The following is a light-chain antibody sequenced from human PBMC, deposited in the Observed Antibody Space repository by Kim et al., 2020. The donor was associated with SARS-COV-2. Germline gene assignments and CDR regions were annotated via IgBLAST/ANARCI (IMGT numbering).Light chain of an antibody. CDR2: DAS. CDR1: QDINNY. J-gene: IGKJ4*01. Sequence: AAVGDRVTITCQASQDINNYLNWFQQKPGKAPKVLIYDASNLEIGVPSRFSGSGSGTYFTFTISSLQHEDIATYYCQQYDDRPLTFGGGTKVDIK. V-gene: IGKV1-33*01. CDR3: QQYDDRPLT.